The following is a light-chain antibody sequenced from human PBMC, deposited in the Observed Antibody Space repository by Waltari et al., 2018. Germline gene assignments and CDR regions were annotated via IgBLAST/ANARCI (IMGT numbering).Light chain of an antibody. CDR2: KDT. J-gene: IGLJ2*01. CDR3: LSADIGGTQGV. V-gene: IGLV3-25*03. Sequence: SHELTQPPSVSVSPGETAKIACPRDALPNKYDYWYRQTPGQAPVVVIYKDTVRPSGIPARFSGSSSGTTVTLTISGVQAEDEADYYCLSADIGGTQGVFGGGTKLTVL. CDR1: ALPNKY.